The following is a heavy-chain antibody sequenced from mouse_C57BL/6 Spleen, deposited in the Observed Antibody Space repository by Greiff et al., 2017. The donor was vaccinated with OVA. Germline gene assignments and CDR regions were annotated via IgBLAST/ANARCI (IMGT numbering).Heavy chain of an antibody. CDR2: ISYDGSN. Sequence: EVKLMASGPGLVKPSQSLSLTCSVTGYYIPSGYYWNWIRQFPGNKLEWLGYISYDGSNNYNPSLKNRSSITRDTSKNQFFLKLNSVTTEDTATDYCARGEAYYSNLWFAYWGKGTLVTVSA. CDR1: GYYIPSGYY. J-gene: IGHJ3*01. V-gene: IGHV3-6*01. D-gene: IGHD2-5*01. CDR3: ARGEAYYSNLWFAY.